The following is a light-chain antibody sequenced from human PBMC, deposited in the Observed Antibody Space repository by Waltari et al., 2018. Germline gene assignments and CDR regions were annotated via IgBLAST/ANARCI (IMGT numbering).Light chain of an antibody. V-gene: IGKV1-39*01. CDR1: QGISSY. Sequence: DIQMTQSPSSLSASVGDRVTITCRASQGISSYLNWYQQKPGKAPKLLIYAASSLQSGVPSRFSGSGSGTDFTLTISSLQPEDFATYYCQQSYSHFTFGPGTKVDIK. CDR3: QQSYSHFT. CDR2: AAS. J-gene: IGKJ3*01.